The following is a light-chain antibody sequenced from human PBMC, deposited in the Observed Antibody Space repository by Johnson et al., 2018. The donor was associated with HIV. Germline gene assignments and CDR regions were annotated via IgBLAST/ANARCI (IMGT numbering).Light chain of an antibody. CDR2: DNN. V-gene: IGLV1-51*01. Sequence: QSVLTQPPSVSAAPGQKVTISCSGSSSNIGNNYVSWYQQLPGRAPKLLIYDNNKRPSGIPDRVSGSKSGTSATLGITGLQTGDEADYYCGTWDSSLSASYVFGTGTKVTVL. J-gene: IGLJ1*01. CDR1: SSNIGNNY. CDR3: GTWDSSLSASYV.